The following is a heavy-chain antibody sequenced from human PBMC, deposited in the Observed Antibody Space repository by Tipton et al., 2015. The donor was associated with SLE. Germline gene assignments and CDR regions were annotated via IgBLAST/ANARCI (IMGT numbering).Heavy chain of an antibody. CDR1: GGSINSYNW. V-gene: IGHV4-4*02. Sequence: TLSLTCAVSGGSINSYNWWTWVRQPPGKGLEWIGEINHGGSTNYNPSLKSRVTISEDTSKNQFSLKLTSVTAADTAIYYCVRGHPHIVVLIGGGWFDPWGQGTLVTVSS. CDR2: INHGGST. D-gene: IGHD2-21*01. CDR3: VRGHPHIVVLIGGGWFDP. J-gene: IGHJ5*02.